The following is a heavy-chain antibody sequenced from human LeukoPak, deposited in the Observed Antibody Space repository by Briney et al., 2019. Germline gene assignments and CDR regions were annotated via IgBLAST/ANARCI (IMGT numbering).Heavy chain of an antibody. J-gene: IGHJ6*03. CDR3: ARAGIMDYDFWSGYYTGKAHTYYYYYMDV. Sequence: ASVKVSCKASGYTFTGYYMHWVRQAPGQGLEWMEWINPNSGGANYAQKFQGRVTMTRDTSISTAYMELSRLRSDDTAVYYCARAGIMDYDFWSGYYTGKAHTYYYYYMDVWGKGTTVTVSS. D-gene: IGHD3-3*01. V-gene: IGHV1-2*02. CDR2: INPNSGGA. CDR1: GYTFTGYY.